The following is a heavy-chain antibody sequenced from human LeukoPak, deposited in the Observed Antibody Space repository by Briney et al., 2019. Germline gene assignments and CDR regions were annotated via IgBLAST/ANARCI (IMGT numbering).Heavy chain of an antibody. D-gene: IGHD1-26*01. Sequence: SGGSLRLSCAASGFSFSAYGMQWARQAPGTGLEWVAFIPYDGAKYYADSVKGRFTISRDNSKNTLYLQMSSLRAEDTAVYYCAKDRRGRLGTFDIWGQGTMVTVSS. V-gene: IGHV3-30*02. J-gene: IGHJ3*02. CDR1: GFSFSAYG. CDR2: IPYDGAK. CDR3: AKDRRGRLGTFDI.